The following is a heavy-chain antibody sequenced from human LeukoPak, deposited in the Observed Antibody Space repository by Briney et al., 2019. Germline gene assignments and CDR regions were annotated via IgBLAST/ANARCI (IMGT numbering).Heavy chain of an antibody. CDR2: IYYSGST. CDR3: ARGRDGSGSEFDY. Sequence: PSETLSLTCTVSGGSISSYYWSWIRQPPGKGLEWIGYIYYSGSTNYNPSLKSRVTISVDTSKNQFSLKLSSVTAADTAVYYCARGRDGSGSEFDYWGQGTLVTVSS. CDR1: GGSISSYY. V-gene: IGHV4-59*01. J-gene: IGHJ4*02. D-gene: IGHD3-10*01.